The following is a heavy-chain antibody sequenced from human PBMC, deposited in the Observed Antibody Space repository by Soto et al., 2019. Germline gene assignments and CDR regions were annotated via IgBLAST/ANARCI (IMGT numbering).Heavy chain of an antibody. V-gene: IGHV1-69*13. D-gene: IGHD3-16*01. CDR2: IIPIFGTA. Sequence: SVKVSCKASGGTFSSYAISWVRQAPGQGLEWMGGIIPIFGTANYAQKFQGRVTITADESTSTAYMELSSLRSEDTAVYYCAREGLGRGKNWFDPWGRGTLVTVS. CDR3: AREGLGRGKNWFDP. J-gene: IGHJ5*02. CDR1: GGTFSSYA.